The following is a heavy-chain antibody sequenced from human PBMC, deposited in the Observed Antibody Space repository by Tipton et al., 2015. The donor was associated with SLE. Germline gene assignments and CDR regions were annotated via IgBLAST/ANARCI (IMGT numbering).Heavy chain of an antibody. CDR2: IREDGNAE. V-gene: IGHV3-7*01. CDR1: GFTFSNNW. Sequence: GSLRLSCAVSGFTFSNNWMTWVRQAPGKGLEWVATIREDGNAEYYLDSVRGRFTISRDTAKNSLYLQMNNLRVEETAVYYCAREYQGRFYVNGAFDVWGQGTMVTVSS. CDR3: AREYQGRFYVNGAFDV. D-gene: IGHD1-26*01. J-gene: IGHJ3*01.